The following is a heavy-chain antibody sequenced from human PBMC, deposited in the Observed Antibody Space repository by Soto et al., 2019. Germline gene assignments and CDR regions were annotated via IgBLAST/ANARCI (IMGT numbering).Heavy chain of an antibody. CDR2: INPSGGST. Sequence: ASVKVSCKASGYTFTMSYMRWVRQAPGQGLEWMGIINPSGGSTIYAQKFQGRVTMTRDTSTSTVYMELSSLTSEDTAVYYCARRYCSGSSCYYFDYWGQGTLVTVSS. D-gene: IGHD2-15*01. CDR1: GYTFTMSY. J-gene: IGHJ4*02. CDR3: ARRYCSGSSCYYFDY. V-gene: IGHV1-46*01.